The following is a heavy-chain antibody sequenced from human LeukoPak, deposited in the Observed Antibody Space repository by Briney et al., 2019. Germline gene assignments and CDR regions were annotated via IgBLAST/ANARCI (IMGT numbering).Heavy chain of an antibody. CDR1: GVNLRTYW. Sequence: PGGSLRLSCAVPGVNLRTYWIHWVRHSPGRGLEWVARINGEGGRISYADSVRGRFTISRDNAKNTAYLQMNSLRAEDTALYYCARDPGYYYYGMEVGGQGTTVVVSS. V-gene: IGHV3-74*01. CDR2: INGEGGRI. J-gene: IGHJ6*02. CDR3: ARDPGYYYYGMEV.